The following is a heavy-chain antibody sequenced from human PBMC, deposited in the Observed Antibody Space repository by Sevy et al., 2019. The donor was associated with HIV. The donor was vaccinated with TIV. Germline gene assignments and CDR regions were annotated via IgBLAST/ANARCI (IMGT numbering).Heavy chain of an antibody. D-gene: IGHD1-7*01. CDR1: GFTFSKYW. J-gene: IGHJ4*02. CDR2: IKQDAGQK. CDR3: ARDDGNYYFHY. Sequence: GGSLRLSCAASGFTFSKYWKGWVSQARGKGLEWVANIKQDAGQKYYVDSVKGRFTISRDNAKNSLYLQMNSLRAEDTAVYFCARDDGNYYFHYWGQGTLVTVSS. V-gene: IGHV3-7*01.